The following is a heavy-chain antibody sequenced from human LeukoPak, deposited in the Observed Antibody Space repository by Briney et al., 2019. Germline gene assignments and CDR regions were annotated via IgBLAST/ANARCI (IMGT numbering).Heavy chain of an antibody. CDR3: AREDHGLNY. CDR2: IYHSGST. D-gene: IGHD3/OR15-3a*01. Sequence: SETLSLTCTVSGYSISSGYYWGWIRQPPGKGLEWIGSIYHSGSTYYNPSLKSRVTISVDTSKNQFSLKLSSVTAADTAVYYCAREDHGLNYWGQGTLVTVSS. CDR1: GYSISSGYY. V-gene: IGHV4-38-2*02. J-gene: IGHJ4*02.